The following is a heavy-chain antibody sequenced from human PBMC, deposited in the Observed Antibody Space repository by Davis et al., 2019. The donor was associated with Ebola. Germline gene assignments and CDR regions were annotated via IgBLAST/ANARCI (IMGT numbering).Heavy chain of an antibody. Sequence: PGGSLRLSCTDSGFTFSRCAMSWVRQAPGKGLEWISTITSDGVNTHYADAVKGRFTISRDNSKNTLYLQMDSLRADDTAVYYCVNGILTGDLNGPPDYWGQGTLVTVSS. CDR1: GFTFSRCA. V-gene: IGHV3-23*01. CDR2: ITSDGVNT. CDR3: VNGILTGDLNGPPDY. J-gene: IGHJ4*02. D-gene: IGHD3-9*01.